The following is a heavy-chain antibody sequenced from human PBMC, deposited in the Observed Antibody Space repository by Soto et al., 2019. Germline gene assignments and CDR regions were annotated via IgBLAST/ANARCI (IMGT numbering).Heavy chain of an antibody. CDR2: IYYTGTT. D-gene: IGHD1-26*01. V-gene: IGHV4-31*03. CDR3: ARASISRCVDRSCPAWFNP. J-gene: IGHJ5*02. Sequence: SETLSLTCTVSGGSISNANYYWSWIRHHPGKGLEWIGYIYYTGTTYYSPSLERRVAISVDTSKNHFSLKLGDVTAADTAVNFCARASISRCVDRSCPAWFNPWGQGTLVT. CDR1: GGSISNANYY.